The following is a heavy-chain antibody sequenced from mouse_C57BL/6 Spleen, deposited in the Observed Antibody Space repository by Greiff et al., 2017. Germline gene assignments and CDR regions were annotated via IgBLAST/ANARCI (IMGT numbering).Heavy chain of an antibody. D-gene: IGHD2-4*01. CDR1: GFTFSDYG. CDR3: ARQDDYDPAWFAY. J-gene: IGHJ3*01. V-gene: IGHV5-15*01. Sequence: EVQGVESGGGLVQPGGSLKLSCAASGFTFSDYGMAWVRQAPRKGPEWVAFISNLAYSIYYADTVTGRFTISRENAKNTLYLEMSSLRSEDTAMYYCARQDDYDPAWFAYWGQGTLVTVSA. CDR2: ISNLAYSI.